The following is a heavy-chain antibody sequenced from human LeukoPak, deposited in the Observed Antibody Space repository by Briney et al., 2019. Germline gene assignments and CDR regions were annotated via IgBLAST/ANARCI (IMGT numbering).Heavy chain of an antibody. CDR1: GFTFSSFG. D-gene: IGHD6-13*01. CDR2: ISYDGSNK. V-gene: IGHV3-30*18. CDR3: AKDYIPYSSSWYPTDY. Sequence: PGGSLRLSCAASGFTFSSFGMHWVRQAPGKGLEWVAVISYDGSNKYYADSVKGRFTISRDNSKNTLYLQMNSLRAEDTAVYYCAKDYIPYSSSWYPTDYWGQGTLVTVSS. J-gene: IGHJ4*02.